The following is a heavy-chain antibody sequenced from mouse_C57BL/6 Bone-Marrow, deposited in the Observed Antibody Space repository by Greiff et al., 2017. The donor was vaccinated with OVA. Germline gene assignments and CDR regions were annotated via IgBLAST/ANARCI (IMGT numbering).Heavy chain of an antibody. V-gene: IGHV1-75*01. CDR2: IFPGSGST. Sequence: QVQLQQSGPELVKPGASVKISCKASGYTFTDYYIHWVKQTPGQGLEWIGWIFPGSGSTYYNEKFKGKATLTADKSSSTAYMVLSRLTSTDSAVSVCARDVYWGQGTTLTVSS. J-gene: IGHJ2*01. CDR1: GYTFTDYY. CDR3: ARDVY.